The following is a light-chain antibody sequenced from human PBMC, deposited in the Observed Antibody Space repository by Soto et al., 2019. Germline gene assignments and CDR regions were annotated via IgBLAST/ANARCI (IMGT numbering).Light chain of an antibody. J-gene: IGLJ1*01. CDR3: SSYTSSSTYV. CDR2: DVS. V-gene: IGLV2-14*01. CDR1: SSDVGDYNY. Sequence: QSVLTQPASVSWSPGQSITISCTGTSSDVGDYNYVSWYQQHPGKAPKLMIFDVSNRPSGVSNRFSGSKSGNTASLTISELQAEDEADYYCSSYTSSSTYVFGTGTKVTVL.